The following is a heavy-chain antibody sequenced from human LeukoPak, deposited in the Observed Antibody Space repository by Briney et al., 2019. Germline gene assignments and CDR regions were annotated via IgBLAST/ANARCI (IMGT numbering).Heavy chain of an antibody. D-gene: IGHD3/OR15-3a*01. CDR3: ARSKDWLEYFQH. V-gene: IGHV4-34*01. J-gene: IGHJ1*01. CDR1: GGSFSGYY. Sequence: SETLSLTCAVYGGSFSGYYWSWLRQPPGKGLEWIGEINHSGSTNYNPSLKSRVTISVDTSKNQFSLKLSSVTAADTAVYYCARSKDWLEYFQHWGQGTLVTVSS. CDR2: INHSGST.